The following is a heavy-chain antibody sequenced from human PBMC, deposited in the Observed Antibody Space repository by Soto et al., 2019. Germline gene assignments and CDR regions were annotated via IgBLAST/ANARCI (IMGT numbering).Heavy chain of an antibody. J-gene: IGHJ4*02. CDR1: GFAFTDDW. V-gene: IGHV3-15*07. CDR3: TRRPKRGDAGVGPRAY. CDR2: TKDNAPGGTA. D-gene: IGHD3-10*01. Sequence: EVKTVESGGGLVEPGGSLRLSCAASGFAFTDDWMNWVRQAPGKGLEWVGRTKDNAPGGTADYAAPVKGRFIMSRDDSKTTLYLQMYGLQTEDTGIYYCTRRPKRGDAGVGPRAYWGRGTLVAVSS.